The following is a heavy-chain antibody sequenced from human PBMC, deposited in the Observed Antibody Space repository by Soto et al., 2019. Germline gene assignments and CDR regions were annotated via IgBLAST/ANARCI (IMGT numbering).Heavy chain of an antibody. CDR2: IYYSGST. J-gene: IGHJ5*02. D-gene: IGHD2-2*01. Sequence: QVQLQESGPGLVKPSETLSLTCTVSGGSVSSGSYYWSWIRQPPGKGLEWIGYIYYSGSTNYNPSLKSRVTISVDTSKNQFSLKLSSVTAADTAVYYCAREYCSSTSCYSVWFDPWGQGTLVTVSS. V-gene: IGHV4-61*01. CDR3: AREYCSSTSCYSVWFDP. CDR1: GGSVSSGSYY.